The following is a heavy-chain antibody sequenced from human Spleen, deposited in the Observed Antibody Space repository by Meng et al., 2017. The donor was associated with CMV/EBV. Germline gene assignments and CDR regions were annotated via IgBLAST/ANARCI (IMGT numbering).Heavy chain of an antibody. D-gene: IGHD3-16*02. CDR2: IYSGGST. V-gene: IGHV3-53*01. CDR3: TTEGGDYVWGSYRYMGAPLDY. CDR1: GFTVSSNY. J-gene: IGHJ4*02. Sequence: GESLKISCAASGFTVSSNYMSWVRQAPGKGLEWVSVIYSGGSTYYADSVRGRFIISRDTPKNSVYLQMNSLRAEDTAVYYCTTEGGDYVWGSYRYMGAPLDYWGQGTLVTVSS.